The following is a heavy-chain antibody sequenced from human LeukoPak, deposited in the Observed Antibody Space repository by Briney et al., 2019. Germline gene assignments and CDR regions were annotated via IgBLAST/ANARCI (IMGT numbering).Heavy chain of an antibody. J-gene: IGHJ4*02. Sequence: GGSLTLSCTPSGFTFTNYYMTWLRQAPGKGLEGLSNIKQDGSDKYYVDAVKGRSTISRDNAKNLLYLRMNSVSAAVSAVYFCATGGAYYIFWGQGALVTVSS. D-gene: IGHD3-3*01. V-gene: IGHV3-7*01. CDR3: ATGGAYYIF. CDR1: GFTFTNYY. CDR2: IKQDGSDK.